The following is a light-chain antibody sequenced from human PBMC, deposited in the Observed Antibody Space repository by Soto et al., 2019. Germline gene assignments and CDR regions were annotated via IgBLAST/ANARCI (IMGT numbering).Light chain of an antibody. CDR3: QSYDSLSGSWV. CDR2: GNT. CDR1: GSNIGAGYD. Sequence: QSVLTQPPSVSGAPGQRVTLSCTGSGSNIGAGYDVDWYQHLPSTAPKVLIYGNTNRPSGVPDRFSGSKSGTSASLAITGLQAEDEADYYCQSYDSLSGSWVFGGGNQLTVL. V-gene: IGLV1-40*01. J-gene: IGLJ3*02.